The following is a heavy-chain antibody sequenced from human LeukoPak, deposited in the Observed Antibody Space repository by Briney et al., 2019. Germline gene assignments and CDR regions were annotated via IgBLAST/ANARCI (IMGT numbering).Heavy chain of an antibody. J-gene: IGHJ4*02. CDR2: IKQDGSEK. Sequence: GGSLRLSCAASGFTFSSYWMSWVRQAPGKGLEWVANIKQDGSEKYYVDSVKGRFTISRDNAKNSLYLQMNSLRAEDTAVYYCAKGAAAGWHYFDYWGQGTLVTVSS. CDR3: AKGAAAGWHYFDY. D-gene: IGHD6-13*01. V-gene: IGHV3-7*03. CDR1: GFTFSSYW.